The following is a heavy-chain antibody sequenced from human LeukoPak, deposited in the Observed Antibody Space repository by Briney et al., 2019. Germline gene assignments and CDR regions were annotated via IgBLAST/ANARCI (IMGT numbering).Heavy chain of an antibody. CDR3: ARLSSGTSSWYDIDY. CDR1: GGSISSYY. CDR2: IYYSGST. Sequence: SETLSLTCIVSGGSISSYYWSWIRQPPGRGLEWIGYIYYSGSTNYNPSLKSRVTISVDTSKNQFSLRLTSVTAADTAVYYCARLSSGTSSWYDIDYWGQGTLVTVSS. D-gene: IGHD6-13*01. V-gene: IGHV4-59*08. J-gene: IGHJ4*02.